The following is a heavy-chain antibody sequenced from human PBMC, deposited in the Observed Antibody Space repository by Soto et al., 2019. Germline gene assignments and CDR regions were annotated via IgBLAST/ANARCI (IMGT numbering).Heavy chain of an antibody. V-gene: IGHV3-21*02. CDR2: ISSRSTNT. CDR3: ARGPLYYFDY. Sequence: EVQLVESGGGLVKPGGSLRLSCEDSGFTFSSYTMNWVRRAPGKGLEWVSSISSRSTNTHYADSGRGRFTISRDNAKRSLYLQMNSLRAADTAVYYCARGPLYYFDYWGQGTLVTVSS. CDR1: GFTFSSYT. J-gene: IGHJ4*02.